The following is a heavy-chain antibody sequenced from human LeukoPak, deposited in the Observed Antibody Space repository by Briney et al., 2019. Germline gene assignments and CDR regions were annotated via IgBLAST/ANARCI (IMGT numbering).Heavy chain of an antibody. J-gene: IGHJ4*02. CDR2: IRYDGSNK. V-gene: IGHV3-30*02. CDR1: GFTFSSYG. CDR3: AKPILSGSHATFDY. Sequence: GGSLRLSCAASGFTFSSYGMHWVRQAPGKGLEWVAFIRYDGSNKYYADSVKGRFTISRDNSKNTLYLQMNSLRAEDTAVYYCAKPILSGSHATFDYWGQGTLVTVSS. D-gene: IGHD1-26*01.